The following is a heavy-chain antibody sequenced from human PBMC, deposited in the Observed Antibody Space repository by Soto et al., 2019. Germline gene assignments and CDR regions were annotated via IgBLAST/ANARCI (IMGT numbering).Heavy chain of an antibody. CDR3: ARSRRGAYSSGWYSLSGYYNYGKDG. CDR1: GFTFSSYN. V-gene: IGHV3-21*04. Sequence: GGSLRLSCAASGFTFSSYNMNWVRQAPGKGLEWVSSISSSSSYIYYADSVKGRFTISRDNAKNSLYLQMNSLRAEDTAMYYCARSRRGAYSSGWYSLSGYYNYGKDGWGPGTKVTVSS. J-gene: IGHJ6*02. D-gene: IGHD6-19*01. CDR2: ISSSSSYI.